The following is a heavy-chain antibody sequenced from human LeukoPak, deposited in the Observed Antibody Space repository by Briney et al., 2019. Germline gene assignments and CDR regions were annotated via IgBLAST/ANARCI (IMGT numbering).Heavy chain of an antibody. CDR2: IYYSGST. V-gene: IGHV4-59*01. CDR3: ARSSTVTTSFYWFDP. D-gene: IGHD4-17*01. J-gene: IGHJ5*02. CDR1: GGSISSYY. Sequence: SETLSLTCTVSGGSISSYYWSWIRQPPGKGLEWIGYIYYSGSTNYNPSLKSRVTISVDTSKNQFSLKLSSVTAADTAVYYCARSSTVTTSFYWFDPWGQGTLVTVSS.